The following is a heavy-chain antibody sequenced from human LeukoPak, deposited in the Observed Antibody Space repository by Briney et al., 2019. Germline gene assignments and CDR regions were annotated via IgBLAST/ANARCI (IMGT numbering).Heavy chain of an antibody. CDR2: IIPIFGTA. J-gene: IGHJ6*03. CDR1: GGTFNNYA. D-gene: IGHD2-2*01. Sequence: SVKVSCKASGGTFNNYAFSWVRQAPGQGLEWMGGIIPIFGTANYAQKFQDRVTITADGSTSTAYMELSSLRSEDTAVYYCVRDSGVVPAAMRYYYFMDVWGKGATVTVSS. V-gene: IGHV1-69*01. CDR3: VRDSGVVPAAMRYYYFMDV.